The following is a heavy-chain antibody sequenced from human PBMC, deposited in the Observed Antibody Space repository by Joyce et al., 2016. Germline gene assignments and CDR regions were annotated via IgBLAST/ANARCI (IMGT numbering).Heavy chain of an antibody. CDR2: IYWDDDQ. CDR3: AHSPGYCSDTTCNDAFDV. D-gene: IGHD2-2*01. Sequence: QITLKESGPTLVKPTQTLTLTCTFSGFSLSTHGVSVGWIRQPPGKALEWLALIYWDDDQRYSPSLKSRLTISTDTSKNQVVLTMTNMDPVDTATYYCAHSPGYCSDTTCNDAFDVWGQGTLVTVSS. V-gene: IGHV2-5*02. CDR1: GFSLSTHGVS. J-gene: IGHJ3*01.